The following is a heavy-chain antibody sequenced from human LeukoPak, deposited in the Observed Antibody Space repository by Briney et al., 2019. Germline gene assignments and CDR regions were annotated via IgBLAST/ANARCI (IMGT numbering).Heavy chain of an antibody. D-gene: IGHD1-26*01. CDR1: GYTFTSYD. Sequence: GASVKVSCEASGYTFTSYDINWVRQATGQGLEWMGWMNPNSGNTGYAQKFQGRVTITRNTSISTAYMELSSLRSEDTAVYYCARTCGSYYAFDIWGQGTMVTVSS. V-gene: IGHV1-8*03. CDR2: MNPNSGNT. CDR3: ARTCGSYYAFDI. J-gene: IGHJ3*02.